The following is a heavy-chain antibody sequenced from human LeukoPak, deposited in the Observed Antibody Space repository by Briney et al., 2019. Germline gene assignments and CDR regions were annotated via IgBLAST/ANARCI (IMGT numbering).Heavy chain of an antibody. J-gene: IGHJ6*02. V-gene: IGHV4-39*01. CDR1: GGSISSSSYY. CDR3: ARGPLTYYDILTGYRQYYGMDV. CDR2: IYYSGST. Sequence: PSETLSLTCTVSGGSISSSSYYWGWIRQPPGKGLEWIGSIYYSGSTYYNPSLKSRVTISVDTSKNQFSLKLSSVTAADTAVYYCARGPLTYYDILTGYRQYYGMDVWGQGTTVTVSS. D-gene: IGHD3-9*01.